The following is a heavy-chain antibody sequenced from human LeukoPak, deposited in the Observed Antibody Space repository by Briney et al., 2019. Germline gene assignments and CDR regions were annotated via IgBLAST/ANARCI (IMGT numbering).Heavy chain of an antibody. CDR1: GFTFSSYS. D-gene: IGHD1-26*01. CDR3: ARALPSPLYSGSYADAFDI. Sequence: GGSLRLSCAASGFTFSSYSMNWVREAPGKGLERVSSISIISAYIYYADSVKGRFTISRDNAKNSLYLQMNSLRAEDTAVYYCARALPSPLYSGSYADAFDIWGQGTMVTSSS. V-gene: IGHV3-21*01. J-gene: IGHJ3*02. CDR2: ISIISAYI.